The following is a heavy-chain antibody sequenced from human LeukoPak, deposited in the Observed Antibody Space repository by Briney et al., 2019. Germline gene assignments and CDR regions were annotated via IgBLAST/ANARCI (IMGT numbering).Heavy chain of an antibody. V-gene: IGHV3-30*09. J-gene: IGHJ4*02. Sequence: GGSLRLSCAASGFTFSSYAMTWVRQAPGKGLEWVAVISDDGNNKYYADSVKGRFAVSRDNSKDRLYLQMHSLRVEDTAVLYCARARLDSSSWYGAHFDSWGQGTLVSVSS. CDR1: GFTFSSYA. CDR3: ARARLDSSSWYGAHFDS. D-gene: IGHD6-13*01. CDR2: ISDDGNNK.